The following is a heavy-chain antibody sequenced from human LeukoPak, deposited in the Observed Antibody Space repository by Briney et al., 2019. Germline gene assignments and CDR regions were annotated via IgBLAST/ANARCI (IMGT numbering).Heavy chain of an antibody. CDR3: ARIYCSSSTCYFPNWFDP. V-gene: IGHV4-39*01. D-gene: IGHD2-2*01. J-gene: IGHJ5*02. Sequence: TLSLTCTVSGGSISSGAYYWNWIRQPPGKGLEWIGSIFYDGSTCYNPSLKSRVTISVDTSNNQFSLKLSSVTAADTAVYYCARIYCSSSTCYFPNWFDPWGQGIPVTVSS. CDR2: IFYDGST. CDR1: GGSISSGAYY.